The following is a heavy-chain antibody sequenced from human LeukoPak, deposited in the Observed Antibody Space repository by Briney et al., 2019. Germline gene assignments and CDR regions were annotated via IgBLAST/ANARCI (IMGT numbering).Heavy chain of an antibody. J-gene: IGHJ4*02. CDR1: GFTFSSYS. CDR3: ARDRQGGSSSGGGFDY. CDR2: ISSSSSYI. Sequence: GGSLRLSCAASGFTFSSYSMNWVRQAPGKGLEWVSSISSSSSYIYYADSVKGRLTISRDNAKNSLYLQMNSLRAEDTAVYYCARDRQGGSSSGGGFDYWGQGTLVTVSS. V-gene: IGHV3-21*01. D-gene: IGHD6-6*01.